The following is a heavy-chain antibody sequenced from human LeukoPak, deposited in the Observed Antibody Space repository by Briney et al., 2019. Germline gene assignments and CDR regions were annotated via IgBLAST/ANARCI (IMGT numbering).Heavy chain of an antibody. Sequence: ASVKVSCKASGGTFGSSGVSWVRQAPGQGLEWMGGIIPIFGTANYAQKFQGRVTITTDESTSTAYMELSSLRSEDTAVYYCARGRGRDYDFWSGYPNFDYWGQGTLVTVSS. CDR2: IIPIFGTA. V-gene: IGHV1-69*05. J-gene: IGHJ4*02. CDR3: ARGRGRDYDFWSGYPNFDY. D-gene: IGHD3-3*01. CDR1: GGTFGSSG.